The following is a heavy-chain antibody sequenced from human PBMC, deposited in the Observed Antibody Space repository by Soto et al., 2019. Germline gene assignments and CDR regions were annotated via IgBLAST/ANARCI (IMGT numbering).Heavy chain of an antibody. Sequence: RLSCAASGFTFSRYGMHWVRQGPAKGLEWVSFISYDGGNTDYVGSVKGRFTISRDNSKNTLYLQMRSLRAEDTAVYFCAREVRANLNDFGDYEWFDPWGQGTLVTVSS. J-gene: IGHJ5*02. V-gene: IGHV3-30*03. D-gene: IGHD4-17*01. CDR1: GFTFSRYG. CDR3: AREVRANLNDFGDYEWFDP. CDR2: ISYDGGNT.